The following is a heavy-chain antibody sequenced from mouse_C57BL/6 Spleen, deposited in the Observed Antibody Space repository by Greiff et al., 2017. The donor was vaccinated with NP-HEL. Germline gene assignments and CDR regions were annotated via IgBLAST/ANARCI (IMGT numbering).Heavy chain of an antibody. J-gene: IGHJ2*01. Sequence: QVQLQQSGPELVKPGASVKISCKASGYAFSSSWMNWVKQRPGKGLEWIGRIYPGDGDTNYNGKFKGKATLTADKSSSTAYMQLSSLTSEDSAVYFYARGGYHFDYWGQGTTLTVSS. CDR2: IYPGDGDT. CDR1: GYAFSSSW. V-gene: IGHV1-82*01. CDR3: ARGGYHFDY. D-gene: IGHD2-2*01.